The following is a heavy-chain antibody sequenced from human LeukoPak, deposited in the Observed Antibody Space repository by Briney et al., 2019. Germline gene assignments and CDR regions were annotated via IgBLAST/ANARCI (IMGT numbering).Heavy chain of an antibody. J-gene: IGHJ4*02. Sequence: GGSLRLSCAASGFTVSSNYMSWVRQAPGKGLEWVSVIFSGGSTYYTDSVKGRFTISRDNSKNTLYLQMNSLRAEDTAVYYCAKIPPLDCGGDCYDDYWGQGTLVTVSS. CDR1: GFTVSSNY. V-gene: IGHV3-53*01. CDR3: AKIPPLDCGGDCYDDY. CDR2: IFSGGST. D-gene: IGHD2-21*02.